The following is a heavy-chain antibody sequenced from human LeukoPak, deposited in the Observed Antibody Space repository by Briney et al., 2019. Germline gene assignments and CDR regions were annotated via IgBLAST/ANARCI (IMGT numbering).Heavy chain of an antibody. Sequence: GRSLRLSCAASGFTFSSYGMHWVRQAPGKGLEWVAVISYDGSNKYYADSVKGRFTISRDNSKNTLYLQMNSLRAEDTAVYYCARDSPTDWFFDLWGRGTLVTVSS. J-gene: IGHJ2*01. CDR1: GFTFSSYG. CDR3: ARDSPTDWFFDL. D-gene: IGHD4-17*01. CDR2: ISYDGSNK. V-gene: IGHV3-30*03.